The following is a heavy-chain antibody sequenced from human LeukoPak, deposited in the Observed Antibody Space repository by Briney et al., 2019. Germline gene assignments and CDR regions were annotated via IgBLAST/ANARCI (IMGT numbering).Heavy chain of an antibody. Sequence: GGSLRLSWVAAGFSVTSYWISSVRQAPGKGLEFVANINQDAGTTNYVDSVKGRFTISRDNAENSLYLQMSSLRAEDTALYYCARDPGWSSFDIWGQGIMVTVSS. CDR3: ARDPGWSSFDI. CDR1: GFSVTSYW. V-gene: IGHV3-7*01. CDR2: INQDAGTT. J-gene: IGHJ3*02. D-gene: IGHD2-15*01.